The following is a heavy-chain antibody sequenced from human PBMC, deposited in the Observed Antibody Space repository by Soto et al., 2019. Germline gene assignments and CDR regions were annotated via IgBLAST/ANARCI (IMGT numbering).Heavy chain of an antibody. CDR3: FFFKAEDGIRDTVPVSAFLLNRSSDL. CDR2: ISGSGGST. J-gene: IGHJ2*01. Sequence: KGLEWVSAISGSGGSTYYADYVKGRFTISRDNAKKSLYLQMSRLRAEDTAFYYFFFFKAEDGIRDTVPVSAFLLNRSSDL. D-gene: IGHD2-15*01. V-gene: IGHV3-23*01.